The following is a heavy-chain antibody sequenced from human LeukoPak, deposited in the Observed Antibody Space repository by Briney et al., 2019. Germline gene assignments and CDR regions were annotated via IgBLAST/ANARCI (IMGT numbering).Heavy chain of an antibody. J-gene: IGHJ5*02. V-gene: IGHV1-2*02. CDR2: INPNSGGT. CDR3: ARDKALLSDFGFDP. D-gene: IGHD2-15*01. CDR1: GYTFTSYD. Sequence: GASVKVSCKASGYTFTSYDINWVRQATGQGLEWMGWINPNSGGTNYAQKFQGRVTMTRDTSISTAYMELSRLRSDDTAVYYCARDKALLSDFGFDPWGQGTLVTVSS.